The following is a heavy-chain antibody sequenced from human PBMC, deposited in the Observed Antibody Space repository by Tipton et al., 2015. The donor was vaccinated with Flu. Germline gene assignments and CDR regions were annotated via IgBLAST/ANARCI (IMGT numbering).Heavy chain of an antibody. J-gene: IGHJ3*01. CDR3: VRDDYGSGYDAFDL. CDR2: IYYSGST. D-gene: IGHD3-10*01. V-gene: IGHV4-59*01. CDR1: GGSISSYY. Sequence: TLSLTCTVSGGSISSYYWSWIRQPPGKGLEWIGYIYYSGSTNYNPSLKSRVTISVDTSKNQFSLKLSSVTAADTAVYYCVRDDYGSGYDAFDLWGQGTKVTVSS.